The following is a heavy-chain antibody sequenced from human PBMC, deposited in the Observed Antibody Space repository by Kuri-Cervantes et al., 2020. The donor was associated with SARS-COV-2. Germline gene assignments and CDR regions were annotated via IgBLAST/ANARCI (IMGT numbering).Heavy chain of an antibody. Sequence: SVKVSCKASGGTFSSYAISWVRQAPGQGLEWMGGIIPIFGTANYAQKFQGRVTITADESTSTAYMELSSLRSEDTAVYYCARSYVDTAMEHLYYYYYYMDVWGKGTTVTVSS. CDR1: GGTFSSYA. D-gene: IGHD5-18*01. CDR3: ARSYVDTAMEHLYYYYYYMDV. V-gene: IGHV1-69*13. J-gene: IGHJ6*03. CDR2: IIPIFGTA.